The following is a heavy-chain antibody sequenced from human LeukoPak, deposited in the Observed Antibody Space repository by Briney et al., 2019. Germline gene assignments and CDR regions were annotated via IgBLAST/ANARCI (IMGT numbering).Heavy chain of an antibody. V-gene: IGHV3-23*01. CDR2: ISGSGGST. Sequence: GGSLRLSCAASGFTFSSYAMSWVRQAPGKGLEWVSAISGSGGSTYYADSVKGRFTISRDNSKNTLYLQMNSLRAEDTAVYYCAKDTGYYDSSGYYWDGDAFDIWGQGTMVTVSS. D-gene: IGHD3-22*01. J-gene: IGHJ3*02. CDR1: GFTFSSYA. CDR3: AKDTGYYDSSGYYWDGDAFDI.